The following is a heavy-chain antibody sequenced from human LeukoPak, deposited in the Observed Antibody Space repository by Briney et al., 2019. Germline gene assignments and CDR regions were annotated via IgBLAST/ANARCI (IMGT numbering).Heavy chain of an antibody. CDR1: GFTFSSYW. CDR2: IKQDGSEK. Sequence: GGSLRLSCAASGFTFSSYWMSWVRQAPGKGLEWVANIKQDGSEKYYVDSVKGRFTFSRDNAKNSLYLQMNSLRAEDTAVYYCARDPRYCSGGSCYFGYFDYWGQGTLVTVSS. CDR3: ARDPRYCSGGSCYFGYFDY. V-gene: IGHV3-7*01. D-gene: IGHD2-15*01. J-gene: IGHJ4*02.